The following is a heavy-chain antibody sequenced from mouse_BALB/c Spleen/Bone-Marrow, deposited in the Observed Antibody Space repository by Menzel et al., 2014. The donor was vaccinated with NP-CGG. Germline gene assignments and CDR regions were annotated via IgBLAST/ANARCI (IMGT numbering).Heavy chain of an antibody. Sequence: EVMLVESGRGLVQPGGSRKLSCAASGFTFSSFGMHWVRQAPEKGLEWVAYISSGSSTIYYADTVMGRFTISRDNPKNTLFLQMTSLRSEDTAMYYCVRSGSSSGYFDYWGQGTTLTVSS. D-gene: IGHD1-1*01. CDR2: ISSGSSTI. CDR3: VRSGSSSGYFDY. CDR1: GFTFSSFG. V-gene: IGHV5-17*02. J-gene: IGHJ2*01.